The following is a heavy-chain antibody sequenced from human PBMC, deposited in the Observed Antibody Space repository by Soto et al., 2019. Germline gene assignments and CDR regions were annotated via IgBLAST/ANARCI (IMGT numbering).Heavy chain of an antibody. CDR1: GFAFSRYW. CDR2: IDQDGSDK. CDR3: AREDAPNSMDL. D-gene: IGHD6-13*01. Sequence: GGSLRLSCAASGFAFSRYWVTWVRQAPGKGLEWVANIDQDGSDKYYVDSVKGRFTISRDNAKNSLYLQMNSLRAEDTPIYYCAREDAPNSMDLWGQGTTVNVSS. V-gene: IGHV3-7*05. J-gene: IGHJ6*02.